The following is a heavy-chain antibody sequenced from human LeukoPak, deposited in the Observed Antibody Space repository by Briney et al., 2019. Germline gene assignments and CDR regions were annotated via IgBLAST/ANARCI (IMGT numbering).Heavy chain of an antibody. D-gene: IGHD3-22*01. CDR2: ISGSGGST. J-gene: IGHJ2*01. V-gene: IGHV3-23*01. Sequence: GGSLRLSCAASGFTFSSYAMSWVRQAPGKGLEWVSAISGSGGSTYYADPVKGRFTISRDNSKNTLYLQMNSLRAEDTAVYYCAKVGITMIVVVREYWYFDLWGRGTLVTVSS. CDR3: AKVGITMIVVVREYWYFDL. CDR1: GFTFSSYA.